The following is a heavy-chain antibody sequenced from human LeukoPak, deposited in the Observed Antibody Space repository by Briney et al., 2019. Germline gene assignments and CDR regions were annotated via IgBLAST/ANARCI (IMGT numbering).Heavy chain of an antibody. J-gene: IGHJ1*01. CDR1: GFPFSSYA. CDR3: ATIAASDAEYFQH. V-gene: IGHV3-64D*09. Sequence: GGSLRLSCSASGFPFSSYAMHWVRQAPGKGLEYVSAISDSGGSTYYADSVKGRFTISRDNSKNTLYLQMSSLRAEDTAVYYCATIAASDAEYFQHWGQGTLVTVSS. CDR2: ISDSGGST. D-gene: IGHD6-6*01.